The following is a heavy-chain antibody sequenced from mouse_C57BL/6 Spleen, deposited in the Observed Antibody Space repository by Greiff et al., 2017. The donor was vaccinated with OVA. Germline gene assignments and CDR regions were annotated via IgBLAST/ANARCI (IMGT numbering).Heavy chain of an antibody. J-gene: IGHJ4*01. CDR3: ARCGGKAFMDY. Sequence: QVQLKESGPELVKPGASVKISCKASGYAFSSSWMNWVKQRPGKGLEWIGRIYPGDGDTNYNGKFKGKATLTADKSSSTAYMPLSSLTSEDSAVYFCARCGGKAFMDYWGQGASVTVSS. CDR2: IYPGDGDT. D-gene: IGHD1-1*02. CDR1: GYAFSSSW. V-gene: IGHV1-82*01.